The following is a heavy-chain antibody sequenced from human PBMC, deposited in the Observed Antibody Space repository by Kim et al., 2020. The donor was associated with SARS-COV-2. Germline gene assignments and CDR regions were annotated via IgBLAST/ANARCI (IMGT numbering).Heavy chain of an antibody. CDR3: AKADSGLLWFGEFFDY. Sequence: SVKGRFTNSRDNSKNTLYLQMNSLRAEDTAVYYCAKADSGLLWFGEFFDYWGQGTLVTVSS. V-gene: IGHV3-30*02. J-gene: IGHJ4*02. D-gene: IGHD3-10*01.